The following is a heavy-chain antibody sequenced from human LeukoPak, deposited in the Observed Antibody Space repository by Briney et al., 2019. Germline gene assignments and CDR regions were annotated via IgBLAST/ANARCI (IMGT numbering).Heavy chain of an antibody. J-gene: IGHJ4*02. CDR1: GLTFSTYA. Sequence: GGSLRLSCAASGLTFSTYAMSWVRQAPGKGLEWVSGISGSGDSTYYADSVKGRFTISRDNSKNTLYLQMNSLRAEDTAVYYCARARSCSSTSCFIDYWGQGTLVTVSS. CDR3: ARARSCSSTSCFIDY. V-gene: IGHV3-23*01. CDR2: ISGSGDST. D-gene: IGHD2-2*01.